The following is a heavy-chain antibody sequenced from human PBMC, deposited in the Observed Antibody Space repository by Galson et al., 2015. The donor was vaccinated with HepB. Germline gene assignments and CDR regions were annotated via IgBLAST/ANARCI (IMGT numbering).Heavy chain of an antibody. Sequence: SETLSLTCTVSGGSISSSSYYWGWIRQPPGKGLEWIGSIYYSGSTYYNPSLKSRVTISVDTSKNQFSLKLSSVTAADTAVYYCATGVWFGESAPFDYWGQGTLVTVSS. V-gene: IGHV4-39*01. J-gene: IGHJ4*02. CDR1: GGSISSSSYY. CDR3: ATGVWFGESAPFDY. D-gene: IGHD3-10*01. CDR2: IYYSGST.